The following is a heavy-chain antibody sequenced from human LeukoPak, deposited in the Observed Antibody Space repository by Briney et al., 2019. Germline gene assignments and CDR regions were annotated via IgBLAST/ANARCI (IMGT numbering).Heavy chain of an antibody. V-gene: IGHV4-39*01. CDR1: GGSISSSSYY. CDR2: IYYSGST. D-gene: IGHD5-24*01. CDR3: ARGMATTSGSNAFDI. Sequence: SETLSLTCTVSGGSISSSSYYWGWIRQPPGKGLEWIGSIYYSGSTYYNPPLKSRVTISVDTSKNQFSLKLSSVTAADTAVYYCARGMATTSGSNAFDIWGQGTMVTVSS. J-gene: IGHJ3*02.